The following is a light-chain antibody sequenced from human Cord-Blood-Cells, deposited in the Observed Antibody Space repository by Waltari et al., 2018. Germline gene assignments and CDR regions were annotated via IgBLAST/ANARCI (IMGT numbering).Light chain of an antibody. CDR1: QSVSSN. J-gene: IGKJ4*01. CDR2: GAS. CDR3: QQYNNGLT. V-gene: IGKV3-15*01. Sequence: EIVITHAPATLSVSQVDRATLSCRASQSVSSNLAWYQQKPGQAPRLLFYGASTRATGIPARFSGSGSGTEFTLTISSLQSEDFAVYYCQQYNNGLTFGGGTKVEIK.